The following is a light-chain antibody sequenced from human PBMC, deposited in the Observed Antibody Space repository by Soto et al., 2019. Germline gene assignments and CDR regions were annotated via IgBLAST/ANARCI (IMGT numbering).Light chain of an antibody. CDR3: SAYAGNNNPVI. V-gene: IGLV2-8*01. Sequence: QSALTQPPSASGSPGQSVTISCTGTSSDVGGHNFVSWYQQHPGKAPKFLIYEVTKRPSGVPDRFSGSKSGITASLTVFGLQADDEAYYYCSAYAGNNNPVIFGGGTKLTVL. CDR2: EVT. CDR1: SSDVGGHNF. J-gene: IGLJ2*01.